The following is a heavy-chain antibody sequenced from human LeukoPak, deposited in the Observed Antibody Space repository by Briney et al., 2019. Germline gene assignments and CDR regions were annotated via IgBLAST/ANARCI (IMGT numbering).Heavy chain of an antibody. J-gene: IGHJ4*02. Sequence: PGGSLRLSCAASGFTFSNFAMNWVRQAPGKGLEWVSGISASGAGTYYADSVKGRFTISRDNSKNTVYLQMNSLRADDTAFYYCAKDTTSGWSNVYGDFGYWGQGTLVTVSS. CDR3: AKDTTSGWSNVYGDFGY. D-gene: IGHD6-19*01. V-gene: IGHV3-23*01. CDR2: ISASGAGT. CDR1: GFTFSNFA.